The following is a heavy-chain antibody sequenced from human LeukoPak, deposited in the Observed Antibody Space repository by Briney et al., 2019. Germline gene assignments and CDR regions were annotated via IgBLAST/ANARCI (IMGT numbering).Heavy chain of an antibody. CDR2: ISYDGSNK. J-gene: IGHJ4*02. CDR3: ARVGVGTVAGNYFDD. D-gene: IGHD6-19*01. Sequence: GRSLRLSCAASGFTFSSYAMHWVRQAPGKGLEWVALISYDGSNKYYADSVKGRFTISRHNSENTLYLEMNSLRPEDTAVYYCARVGVGTVAGNYFDDWGQGTLVTVSS. CDR1: GFTFSSYA. V-gene: IGHV3-30*14.